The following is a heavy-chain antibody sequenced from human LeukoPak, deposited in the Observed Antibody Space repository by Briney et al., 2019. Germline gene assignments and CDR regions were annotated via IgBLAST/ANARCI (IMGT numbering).Heavy chain of an antibody. CDR2: ISGSGGST. J-gene: IGHJ4*02. CDR1: GFTFSSYA. V-gene: IGHV3-23*01. D-gene: IGHD4-23*01. CDR3: AKSPRGGNTDTKDY. Sequence: SGGSLILSCAASGFTFSSYAMSWVRQAPGKGLEWVSAISGSGGSTYYADSVKGRFTISRDNSKNTLYLQMNSLRAEDTAVYYCAKSPRGGNTDTKDYWGQGTLVTVSS.